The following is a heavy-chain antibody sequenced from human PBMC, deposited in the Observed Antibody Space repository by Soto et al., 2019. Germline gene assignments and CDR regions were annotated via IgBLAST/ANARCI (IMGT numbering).Heavy chain of an antibody. V-gene: IGHV3-30-3*01. CDR1: GFTFSSYA. CDR3: ARSSSRWFEIDY. CDR2: ISYDGSNK. J-gene: IGHJ4*02. Sequence: GGSLTLSCAASGFTFSSYAMHWVRQAPGKGLEWVAVISYDGSNKYYADSVKGRFTISRDNSKNTLYLQMNSLRAEDTAVYYCARSSSRWFEIDYWGQGTLVTVSS. D-gene: IGHD6-13*01.